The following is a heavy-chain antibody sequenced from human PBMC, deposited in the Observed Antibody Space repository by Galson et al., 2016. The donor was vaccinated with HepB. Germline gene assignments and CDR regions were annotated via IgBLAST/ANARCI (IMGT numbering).Heavy chain of an antibody. CDR2: TYYRSKWYN. J-gene: IGHJ6*02. CDR1: GDSVSSNRAA. V-gene: IGHV6-1*01. D-gene: IGHD6-13*01. Sequence: CAISGDSVSSNRAAWSWIRQSPSRGLEWLGRTYYRSKWYNDYAVSVQSRITINPDTSKNQFSLQLNSVTPEDTAVYYCARTPAIAPGYYYYGLDVWGQGTTVTVS. CDR3: ARTPAIAPGYYYYGLDV.